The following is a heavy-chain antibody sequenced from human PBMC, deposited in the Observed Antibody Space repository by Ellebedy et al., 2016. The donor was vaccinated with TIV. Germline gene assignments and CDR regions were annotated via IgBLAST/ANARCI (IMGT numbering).Heavy chain of an antibody. CDR3: ARDDYGDYVSSYYYYGMDV. V-gene: IGHV3-48*01. CDR1: GFIFSSYS. D-gene: IGHD4-17*01. CDR2: ISSSSSTI. J-gene: IGHJ6*02. Sequence: GESLKISXAASGFIFSSYSMNWVRQAPGKGLEWVSYISSSSSTIYYADSVKGRFTISRDNAKNSLYLQMNSLRAEDTAVYYCARDDYGDYVSSYYYYGMDVWGQGTTVTVSS.